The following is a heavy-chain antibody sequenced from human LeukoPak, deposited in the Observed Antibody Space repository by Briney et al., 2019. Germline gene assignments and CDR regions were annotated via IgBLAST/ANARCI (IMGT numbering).Heavy chain of an antibody. CDR3: ARDRKVRGVFNWFDP. V-gene: IGHV3-23*01. Sequence: GGSLGLSCAASGFTFSSYGVTWVRQAPGKGLEWVSTISATGGSTYYADSVKGRFTISRDNSKNTLYLQMNSLRAEDTAVYYCARDRKVRGVFNWFDPWGQGTLVTVSS. CDR1: GFTFSSYG. D-gene: IGHD3-10*01. J-gene: IGHJ5*02. CDR2: ISATGGST.